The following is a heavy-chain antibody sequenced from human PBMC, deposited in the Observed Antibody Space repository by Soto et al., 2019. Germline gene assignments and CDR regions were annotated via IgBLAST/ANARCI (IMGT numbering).Heavy chain of an antibody. J-gene: IGHJ4*02. CDR2: IYYSGST. D-gene: IGHD3-3*01. V-gene: IGHV4-31*03. CDR3: ARVNGPHAPYYDFWSGYYNFDY. CDR1: GGSISSGGYY. Sequence: SETLSLTCTVSGGSISSGGYYWSWIRQHPGKGLEWIGYIYYSGSTYYNPSLKNRVTISVDTSKNQFSLKLSSVTAADTAVYYCARVNGPHAPYYDFWSGYYNFDYWGQGTLVTVSS.